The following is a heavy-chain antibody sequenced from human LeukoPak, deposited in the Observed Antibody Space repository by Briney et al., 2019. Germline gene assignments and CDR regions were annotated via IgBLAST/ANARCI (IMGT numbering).Heavy chain of an antibody. J-gene: IGHJ4*02. CDR1: GGSISSSSYY. Sequence: SETLSLTCTVSGGSISSSSYYWGWIRQPPGKGLEWIGSVYYSGTTYYNPSLKSRVTISLDTSKIQFSLKVSSVTAADTAVYYCARYHQGFDDYWGQGTLVTVSS. CDR2: VYYSGTT. CDR3: ARYHQGFDDY. D-gene: IGHD3-9*01. V-gene: IGHV4-39*07.